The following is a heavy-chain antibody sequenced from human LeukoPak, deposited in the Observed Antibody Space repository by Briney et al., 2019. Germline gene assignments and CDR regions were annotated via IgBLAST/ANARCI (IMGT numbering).Heavy chain of an antibody. J-gene: IGHJ4*02. CDR2: ISGSGGST. V-gene: IGHV3-23*01. CDR1: GFTFSDYY. Sequence: PGGSLRLSCAASGFTFSDYYMSWIRQAPGKGLEWVSAISGSGGSTYYADSVKGRFTISRDNSKNTLYLQMNSLRAEDTAVYYCAKGGRYSSSPKFDYWGQGTLVTVSS. D-gene: IGHD6-13*01. CDR3: AKGGRYSSSPKFDY.